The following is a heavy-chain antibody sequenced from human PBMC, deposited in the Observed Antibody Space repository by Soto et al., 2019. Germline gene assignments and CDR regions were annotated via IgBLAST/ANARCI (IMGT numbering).Heavy chain of an antibody. CDR1: GFTFSSYG. CDR2: ISYDGSNK. CDR3: AKEISGYTDY. V-gene: IGHV3-30*18. J-gene: IGHJ4*02. Sequence: GGSLRLSCAASGFTFSSYGMHWVRQAPGKGLEWVAVISYDGSNKYYADSVKGRFTISRDNSKNTLYLQMNSLRAEDTAVYYCAKEISGYTDYWGQGTLVTVSS. D-gene: IGHD3-22*01.